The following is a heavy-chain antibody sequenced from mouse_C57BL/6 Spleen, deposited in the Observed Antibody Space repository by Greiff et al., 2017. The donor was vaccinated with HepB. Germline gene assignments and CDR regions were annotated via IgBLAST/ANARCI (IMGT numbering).Heavy chain of an antibody. Sequence: QVQLQQSGPELVKPGASVKISCKASGYAFSSSWMNWVKQRPGKGLEWIGRIYPGDGDTNYNGKFKGKATLTADKSSSTAYMQLSSLTSEDSAVYLCARRAAQATAWFAYWGQGTLVTVSA. CDR3: ARRAAQATAWFAY. D-gene: IGHD3-2*02. V-gene: IGHV1-82*01. J-gene: IGHJ3*01. CDR1: GYAFSSSW. CDR2: IYPGDGDT.